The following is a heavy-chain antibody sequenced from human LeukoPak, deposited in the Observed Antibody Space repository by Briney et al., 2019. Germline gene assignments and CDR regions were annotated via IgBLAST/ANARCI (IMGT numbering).Heavy chain of an antibody. V-gene: IGHV4-61*02. CDR3: AREKQVLSLWGIRASQAPAYWHAFDI. D-gene: IGHD2-21*01. CDR2: IYSSGST. J-gene: IGHJ3*02. Sequence: SQTLSLTCTVSGGSVSSGNYYWSWIRQPAGKGPEWIGRIYSSGSTNYNPSLKSRVTISLDTSKNQFSLKVSSVTAAYTAVYYYAREKQVLSLWGIRASQAPAYWHAFDIWGQGTMVTVSS. CDR1: GGSVSSGNYY.